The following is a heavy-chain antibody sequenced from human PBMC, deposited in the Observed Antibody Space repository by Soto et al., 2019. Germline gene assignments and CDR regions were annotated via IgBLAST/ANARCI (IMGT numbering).Heavy chain of an antibody. D-gene: IGHD3-16*01. CDR2: VDPNSGGT. Sequence: QVQLVQSGAEVKQPGASVKVSCKPSGYTFTDLYIHWVRQAPGQGLEWTGGVDPNSGGTKQTQKFQGRLTRTRDTSTGAVYMELYSLRSDDTSVYYSARDNYGHLDYWGQGALVTVTS. J-gene: IGHJ4*02. CDR3: ARDNYGHLDY. V-gene: IGHV1-2*02. CDR1: GYTFTDLY.